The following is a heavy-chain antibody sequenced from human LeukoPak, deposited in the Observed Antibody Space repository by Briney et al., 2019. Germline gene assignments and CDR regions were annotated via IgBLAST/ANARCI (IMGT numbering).Heavy chain of an antibody. CDR1: GFTFSNYA. Sequence: PGGSLRLSCAASGFTFSNYAMSWVRQAPGKGLEWVSGISGSGGTTYYADSVKGRFTISRDNSISRDNSKNTLYLQMNSLRAEDTAVYHCAKGRESSGYYFDYWDQGTLVTVSS. CDR3: AKGRESSGYYFDY. D-gene: IGHD3-22*01. J-gene: IGHJ4*02. CDR2: ISGSGGTT. V-gene: IGHV3-23*01.